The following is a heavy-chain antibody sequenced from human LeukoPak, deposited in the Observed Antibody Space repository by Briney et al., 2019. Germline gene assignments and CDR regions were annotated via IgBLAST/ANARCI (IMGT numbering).Heavy chain of an antibody. J-gene: IGHJ5*02. CDR3: ARDVMVRNWFDP. CDR2: ISYDGSNK. Sequence: SGRSLRLSCAASGFTFSSYAMHWVRQAPGKGLEWVAVISYDGSNKYYADSVKGRFTISRDNSKNTLYLQMNSLRAEDTAVYYCARDVMVRNWFDPWGQGTLVTVS. D-gene: IGHD3-10*01. CDR1: GFTFSSYA. V-gene: IGHV3-30-3*01.